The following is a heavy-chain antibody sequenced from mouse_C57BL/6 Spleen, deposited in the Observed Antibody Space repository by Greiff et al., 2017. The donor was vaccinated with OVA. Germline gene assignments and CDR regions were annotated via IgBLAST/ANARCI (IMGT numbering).Heavy chain of an antibody. V-gene: IGHV3-1*01. CDR2: ISYSGST. Sequence: VQLKESGPGMVKPSQSLSLTCTVTGYSITSGYDWHWIRHFPGNKLEWMGYISYSGSTNYNPSLKSRISITHDTSKNHFFLKLNSVTTEDTATYYCARDKATSWYFDVWGTGTTVTVSS. CDR1: GYSITSGYD. D-gene: IGHD3-2*02. CDR3: ARDKATSWYFDV. J-gene: IGHJ1*03.